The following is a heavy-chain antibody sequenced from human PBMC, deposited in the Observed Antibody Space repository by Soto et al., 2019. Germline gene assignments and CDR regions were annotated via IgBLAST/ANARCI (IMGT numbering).Heavy chain of an antibody. CDR1: GFTFSSYG. J-gene: IGHJ4*02. Sequence: QVQLVESGGGVVQPGRSLRLSCAASGFTFSSYGMHWVRQAPGKGLEWVAVISYDGSNKYYADSVKGRFTISRDNSKNTLYLQMNSLRAEDTAVYYCAKDREYDSSGYDDYWGQGTLVTVSS. D-gene: IGHD3-22*01. CDR2: ISYDGSNK. V-gene: IGHV3-30*18. CDR3: AKDREYDSSGYDDY.